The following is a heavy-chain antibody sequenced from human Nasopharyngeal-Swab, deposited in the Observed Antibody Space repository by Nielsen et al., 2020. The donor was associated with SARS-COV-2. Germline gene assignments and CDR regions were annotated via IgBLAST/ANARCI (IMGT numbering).Heavy chain of an antibody. V-gene: IGHV1-69*01. D-gene: IGHD3-22*01. CDR3: ARGARGTMIVVVIPDYYYGMDV. CDR2: SIPIFGKA. J-gene: IGHJ6*02. Sequence: WVRQAPGQGLEWMGGSIPIFGKANYAQKFQGRVTITADESTSTAYMELSSLRSEDTAVYYCARGARGTMIVVVIPDYYYGMDVWGQGTTVTVSS.